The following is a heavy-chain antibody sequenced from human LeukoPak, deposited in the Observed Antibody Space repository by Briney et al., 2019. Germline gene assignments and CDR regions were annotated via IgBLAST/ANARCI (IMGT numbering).Heavy chain of an antibody. CDR2: ISSSSSYT. D-gene: IGHD6-13*01. Sequence: GGSLRLSCAASGFTFSDYYMSWIRQAPGKGLEWVSYISSSSSYTNYADSVKGRFTISRDNAKNSLYLQMNSLRAEDTAVYYCASPIGSSSWYGYFQHWGQGTLVTVSS. CDR1: GFTFSDYY. V-gene: IGHV3-11*06. J-gene: IGHJ1*01. CDR3: ASPIGSSSWYGYFQH.